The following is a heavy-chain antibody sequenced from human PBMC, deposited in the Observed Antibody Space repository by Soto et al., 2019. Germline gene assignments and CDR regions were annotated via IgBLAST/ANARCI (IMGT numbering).Heavy chain of an antibody. Sequence: EVQLVQSGAEVKKPGESLRISCKGSGYSFTSYWISWVRQMPGKGLEWMGRIDPSDSYTNYSPSFQGHVTISADKSISTAYLQWSSLKASDTAMYYCARRTGAEMATINGDFFDPWGQGTLVTVSS. V-gene: IGHV5-10-1*01. CDR3: ARRTGAEMATINGDFFDP. J-gene: IGHJ5*02. CDR2: IDPSDSYT. D-gene: IGHD5-12*01. CDR1: GYSFTSYW.